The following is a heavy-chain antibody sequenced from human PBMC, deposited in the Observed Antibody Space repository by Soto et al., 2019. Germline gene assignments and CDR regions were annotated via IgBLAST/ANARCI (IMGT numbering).Heavy chain of an antibody. CDR3: ARLYPGGSSGYQLDY. Sequence: ESLKISCKGSGYSFTSYWIGWVRQMPGKGLEWMGIIYPGDSDTRYSPSFQGQVTISADKSISTAYLQWSSLKASDTAMYYCARLYPGGSSGYQLDYWGQGTLVTVSS. CDR2: IYPGDSDT. V-gene: IGHV5-51*01. J-gene: IGHJ4*02. CDR1: GYSFTSYW. D-gene: IGHD3-22*01.